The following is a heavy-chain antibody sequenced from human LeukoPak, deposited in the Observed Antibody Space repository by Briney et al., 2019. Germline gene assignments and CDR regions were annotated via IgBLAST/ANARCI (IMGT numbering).Heavy chain of an antibody. J-gene: IGHJ4*02. CDR3: ARDWENYGGNHRYFDY. Sequence: ASVKVSCKASGGTFSTYAISWVRQAPGQGLEWMGGIIPMFGTANYAQKFQGRVTFTTDESTSTAYMELSSLTSEDTAVYYCARDWENYGGNHRYFDYWGQGTLVTVSS. D-gene: IGHD4-23*01. CDR2: IIPMFGTA. V-gene: IGHV1-69*05. CDR1: GGTFSTYA.